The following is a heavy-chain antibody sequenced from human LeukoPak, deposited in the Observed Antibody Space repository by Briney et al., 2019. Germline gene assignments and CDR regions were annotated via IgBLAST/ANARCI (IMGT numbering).Heavy chain of an antibody. CDR1: GGSISSTSHY. CDR2: IYYSGST. D-gene: IGHD2-15*01. V-gene: IGHV4-39*01. CDR3: ARRGSGSGGTYAGMDV. Sequence: SETLSLTCTVSGGSISSTSHYWGWIRQPQGKGPDWIGTIYYSGSTYYNPSLKSPVTISVDTSKNLFSLRLTSVSATDTALYYCARRGSGSGGTYAGMDVWGQGTSVTVSS. J-gene: IGHJ6*02.